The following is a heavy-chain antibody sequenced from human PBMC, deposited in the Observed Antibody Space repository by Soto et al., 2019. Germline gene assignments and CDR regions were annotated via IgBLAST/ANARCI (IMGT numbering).Heavy chain of an antibody. CDR2: IYTSGST. V-gene: IGHV4-4*07. J-gene: IGHJ4*02. Sequence: SETLSLTCTVSGDSMTKYYWSWIRQSAGKGLEWIGRIYTSGSTNYNPSLKSRVTMSIDTSNKHFSLSLKAVTAADTAVYYCARTVGAAYYFDFWGQGALVTVSS. CDR1: GDSMTKYY. CDR3: ARTVGAAYYFDF. D-gene: IGHD1-26*01.